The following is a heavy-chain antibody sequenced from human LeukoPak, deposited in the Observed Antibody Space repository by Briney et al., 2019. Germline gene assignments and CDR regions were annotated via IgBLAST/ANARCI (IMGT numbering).Heavy chain of an antibody. D-gene: IGHD3-3*01. V-gene: IGHV3-74*01. J-gene: IGHJ6*02. CDR3: ARGPGRGPRDYYDFWSGPTYYYGMDV. Sequence: GGSLRLSCAASGFTFSSYWMHWVRQAPGKGLVWVSRINSDGSSTSYADSVKGRFTISRDNAKNSLYLQMNSLRAEDTAVYYCARGPGRGPRDYYDFWSGPTYYYGMDVWGQGTTVTVSS. CDR2: INSDGSST. CDR1: GFTFSSYW.